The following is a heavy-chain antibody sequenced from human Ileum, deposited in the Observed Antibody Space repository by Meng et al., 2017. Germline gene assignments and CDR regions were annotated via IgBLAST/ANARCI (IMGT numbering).Heavy chain of an antibody. Sequence: PCPGPVQPSCALFRPCNCSGDSLISGSYYWSWIRQHAGKCLECIRYIYYSGITYYSPSLKSLATIPVDRSTNQFSLRLKSVTASDTAVYYCARAADVGNYRGWYFDLWGRGTLVTVSS. CDR2: IYYSGIT. D-gene: IGHD4/OR15-4a*01. J-gene: IGHJ2*01. CDR1: GDSLISGSYY. V-gene: IGHV4-31*01. CDR3: ARAADVGNYRGWYFDL.